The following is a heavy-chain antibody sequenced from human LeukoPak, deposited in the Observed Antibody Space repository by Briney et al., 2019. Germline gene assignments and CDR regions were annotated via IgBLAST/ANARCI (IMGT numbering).Heavy chain of an antibody. CDR3: ARHMSVSYDAFDL. Sequence: SETLSLTCTVSGGSLSSYYWSWIRQPPGKGLEWIAYVYYTGRTLYNPSLESRVTISVDTSKTQISLKLTSVTAADTAVYCARHMSVSYDAFDLWGRGTPVTVSS. CDR1: GGSLSSYY. J-gene: IGHJ3*01. D-gene: IGHD3-10*01. CDR2: VYYTGRT. V-gene: IGHV4-59*08.